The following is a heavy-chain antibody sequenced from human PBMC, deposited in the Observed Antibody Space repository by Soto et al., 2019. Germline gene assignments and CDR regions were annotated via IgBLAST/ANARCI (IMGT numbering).Heavy chain of an antibody. CDR1: GGTFGSYA. V-gene: IGHV1-69*13. CDR2: IIPIFGTA. D-gene: IGHD6-25*01. CDR3: ATASGYGRLDAYDI. Sequence: VASVKVSCKASGGTFGSYAVSWVRQAPGQGLEWMGGIIPIFGTANYAQKFQGRVTITADESTSTAYMELSSLRSEDTAVYFCATASGYGRLDAYDIWGQGTMVTVSS. J-gene: IGHJ3*02.